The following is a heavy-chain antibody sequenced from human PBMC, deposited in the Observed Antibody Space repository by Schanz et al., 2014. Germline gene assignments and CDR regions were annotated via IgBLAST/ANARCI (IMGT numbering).Heavy chain of an antibody. CDR1: GFTFSNYD. J-gene: IGHJ4*02. CDR2: IGPARYP. D-gene: IGHD2-2*01. Sequence: EVQLVESGGGLVQPGGSLRLSCAASGFTFSNYDMHWVRQAIGKGREWVSGIGPARYPYYAGSVKSRFTISRENGKNSLYLQMNSLRAGDTAVYYCARGRRGDCRRTSCSYYFDYWGQGTLVTVSS. V-gene: IGHV3-13*05. CDR3: ARGRRGDCRRTSCSYYFDY.